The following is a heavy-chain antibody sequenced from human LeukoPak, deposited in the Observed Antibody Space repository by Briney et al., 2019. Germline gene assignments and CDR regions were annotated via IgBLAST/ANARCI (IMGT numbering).Heavy chain of an antibody. CDR2: IYTTGTT. J-gene: IGHJ4*02. CDR3: GRQGYTASYYFLDY. Sequence: PSETLSLTCTVSSGSINSYYWGWVRQPPGKGLEWIGRIYTTGTTQYNPSLKSRVTMSVDTSTNQFSLNLRSMTAADTAVYYCGRQGYTASYYFLDYWSQRTLVAVS. CDR1: SGSINSYY. D-gene: IGHD1-26*01. V-gene: IGHV4-4*07.